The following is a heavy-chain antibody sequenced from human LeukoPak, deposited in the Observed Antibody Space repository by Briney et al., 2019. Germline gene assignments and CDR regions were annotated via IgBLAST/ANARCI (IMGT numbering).Heavy chain of an antibody. CDR2: IIPIFGTA. J-gene: IGHJ4*02. D-gene: IGHD6-19*01. Sequence: GASVKVSCKASGYTFTGYYMHWVRQAPGQGLEWMGGIIPIFGTANYAQKFQGRVTITADKSTSTAYMELSSLRSEDTAVYYCARSTWYSSGWRCDYWGQGTLVTVSS. V-gene: IGHV1-69*06. CDR3: ARSTWYSSGWRCDY. CDR1: GYTFTGYY.